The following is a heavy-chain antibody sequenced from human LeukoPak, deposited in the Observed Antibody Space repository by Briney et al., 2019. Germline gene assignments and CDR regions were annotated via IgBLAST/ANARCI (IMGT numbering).Heavy chain of an antibody. CDR2: IYYSGST. CDR1: GGSISSYY. Sequence: SETLSLTCTVSGGSISSYYWSWIRQPAGKGLEWIGYIYYSGSTYYNPSLKSRVTISVDTSKNQFSLKLSSVTAADTAVYYCARVAAAGTLQYYYYYMDVWGKGTTVTVSS. D-gene: IGHD6-13*01. V-gene: IGHV4-59*06. CDR3: ARVAAAGTLQYYYYYMDV. J-gene: IGHJ6*03.